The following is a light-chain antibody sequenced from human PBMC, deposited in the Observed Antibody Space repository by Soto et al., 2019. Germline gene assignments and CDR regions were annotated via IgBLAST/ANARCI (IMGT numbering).Light chain of an antibody. V-gene: IGKV1-9*01. CDR3: QQLFTYPPT. CDR2: GAS. CDR1: PGIINY. J-gene: IGKJ3*01. Sequence: IQLTQSPSSLSASMGDRVTITCRASPGIINYLAWYQQKPGKAPKLLIYGASTLQGGVPSRFSGSGSGTDFSLTVSSLQPEDLATYDCQQLFTYPPTFGPAPKVDI.